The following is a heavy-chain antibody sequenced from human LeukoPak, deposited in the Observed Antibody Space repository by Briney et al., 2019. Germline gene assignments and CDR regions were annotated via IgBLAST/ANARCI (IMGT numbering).Heavy chain of an antibody. V-gene: IGHV3-48*03. Sequence: PGGSLRLSCAASGFTFSSYEMNWVRQAPGKGLEWVSYISSSGSTIYYADSVKGRFTISRDNAKNSLYLQMNSLRAEDTAVYYCARVDPDGILTGYCAYWGQGTLVTVSS. D-gene: IGHD3-9*01. CDR3: ARVDPDGILTGYCAY. CDR2: ISSSGSTI. J-gene: IGHJ4*02. CDR1: GFTFSSYE.